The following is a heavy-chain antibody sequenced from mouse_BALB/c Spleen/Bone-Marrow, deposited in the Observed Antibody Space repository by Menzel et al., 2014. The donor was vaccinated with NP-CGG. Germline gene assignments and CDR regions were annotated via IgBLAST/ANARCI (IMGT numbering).Heavy chain of an antibody. D-gene: IGHD1-1*01. Sequence: EVKLMESGGGLVKPGGSLKLSCAASGFTFSDYYMYWVRQTPEKRLEWVATISDGGSYTYYPDSVKGRFTISRDNAKNNLYLQMSSLKSEDTAMYYCARDRAAHYYGSSFYFDYWGQGTTLTVSS. J-gene: IGHJ2*01. V-gene: IGHV5-4*02. CDR3: ARDRAAHYYGSSFYFDY. CDR2: ISDGGSYT. CDR1: GFTFSDYY.